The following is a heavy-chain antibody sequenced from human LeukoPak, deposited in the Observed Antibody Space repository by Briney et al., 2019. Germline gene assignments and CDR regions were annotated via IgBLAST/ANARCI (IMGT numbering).Heavy chain of an antibody. CDR3: ARDSPPYCSSTSCVFDP. J-gene: IGHJ5*02. V-gene: IGHV1-2*02. CDR2: INPNSGGT. CDR1: GYTFTGYY. D-gene: IGHD2-2*01. Sequence: GASVKASCKASGYTFTGYYMHWVRQAPGQGLEWMGWINPNSGGTNYAQKFQGRVTMTRDTSISTAYMELSRLGSDDTAVYYCARDSPPYCSSTSCVFDPWGQGTLVTVSS.